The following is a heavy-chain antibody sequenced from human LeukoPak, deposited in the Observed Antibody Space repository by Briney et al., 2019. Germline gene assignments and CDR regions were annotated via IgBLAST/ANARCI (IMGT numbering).Heavy chain of an antibody. CDR2: IKQDGSET. CDR3: TRENSGSLSLEY. Sequence: GGSLRLSCAASGYTFSIYWMNWVRQAPGKGLEWVASIKQDGSETYYMESVQGRFTISRDNDVNFLYLQLSSLRGEDTAVYYCTRENSGSLSLEYWGQGTLVTVSS. CDR1: GYTFSIYW. V-gene: IGHV3-7*01. J-gene: IGHJ4*02. D-gene: IGHD1-26*01.